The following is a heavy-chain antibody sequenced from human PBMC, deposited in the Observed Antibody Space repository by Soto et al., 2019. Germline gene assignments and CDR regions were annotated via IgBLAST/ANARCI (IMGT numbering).Heavy chain of an antibody. CDR3: ARDEGSHGFDS. CDR1: GYTFTNYG. Sequence: QVQLLVQSGSEVKKPGASVKVSCQASGYTFTNYGISWVRQAPGQGLEWMGWVSGYNVNTNYAQKLRGRGTMTTDTSTSTAYMELRTLRSDDTAVYYCARDEGSHGFDSWGQGTLVTVSS. D-gene: IGHD6-19*01. CDR2: VSGYNVNT. J-gene: IGHJ4*02. V-gene: IGHV1-18*04.